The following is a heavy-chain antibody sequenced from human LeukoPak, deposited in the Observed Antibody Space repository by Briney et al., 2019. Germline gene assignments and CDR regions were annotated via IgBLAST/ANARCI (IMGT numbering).Heavy chain of an antibody. CDR3: ARVSIGELLDY. CDR1: GYTFTSYG. CDR2: ISAYNGNT. V-gene: IGHV1-18*01. J-gene: IGHJ4*02. Sequence: ASVTVSCKASGYTFTSYGISWVRQAPGQGLEWMGWISAYNGNTNYAQKLQGRVTMTTDTSTSTAYMELRSLRSDYTAVYYCARVSIGELLDYWGQGTLVTVSS. D-gene: IGHD3-10*01.